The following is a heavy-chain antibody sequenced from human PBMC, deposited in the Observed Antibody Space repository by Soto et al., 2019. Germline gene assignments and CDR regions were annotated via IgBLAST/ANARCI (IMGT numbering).Heavy chain of an antibody. V-gene: IGHV1-2*04. CDR1: GYTFTGYY. CDR2: INPNSGGT. D-gene: IGHD3-10*01. CDR3: ARGTYGSGSHDAYYGMAV. J-gene: IGHJ6*02. Sequence: ASVKGSCKASGYTFTGYYMHWLRQAPGQGLEWMGWINPNSGGTNYAQQFQGWVTMTRDTSISTAYMELSRLRSDDTAVYYCARGTYGSGSHDAYYGMAVWGQGTTVTVSS.